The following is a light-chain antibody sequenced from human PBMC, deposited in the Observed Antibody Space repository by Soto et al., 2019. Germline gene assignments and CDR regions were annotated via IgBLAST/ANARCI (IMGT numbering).Light chain of an antibody. J-gene: IGKJ1*01. CDR1: QTVGSN. V-gene: IGKV3-15*01. CDR3: QQYNGWPRT. CDR2: TTS. Sequence: EIVMTQSPATPSVSPGERITISCRASQTVGSNLAWYQQKPGQAPRLLIYTTSSRATGVPAKFSGSGSGTEFTLTIDSLQSEDFVLYYCQQYNGWPRTFGQGTKVDIK.